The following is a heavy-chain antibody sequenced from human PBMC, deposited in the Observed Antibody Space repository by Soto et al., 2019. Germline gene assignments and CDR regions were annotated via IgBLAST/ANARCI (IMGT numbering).Heavy chain of an antibody. CDR2: IYYSGST. Sequence: SETLSLTCTVSGGSISSYYWSWIRQPPGKGLERIGYIYYSGSTNYNPSLKSRVTISVDTSKNQFSLKLSSVTAADTAVYYCARQGGYSSSLFYYYYYMDVWGKGTTVTVSS. CDR1: GGSISSYY. J-gene: IGHJ6*03. V-gene: IGHV4-59*08. CDR3: ARQGGYSSSLFYYYYYMDV. D-gene: IGHD6-13*01.